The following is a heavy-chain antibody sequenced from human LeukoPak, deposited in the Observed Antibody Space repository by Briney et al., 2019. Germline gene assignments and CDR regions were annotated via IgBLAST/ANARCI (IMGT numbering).Heavy chain of an antibody. D-gene: IGHD6-13*01. CDR3: ARSAPGTVDY. CDR2: IYYSGST. J-gene: IGHJ4*02. Sequence: PSETLSLTCAVYGGSFSSYYWGWIRQPPGKGLEWIGSIYYSGSTYYNPSLKSRVTISVDTSKNQFSLKLSSVTAADTAVYYCARSAPGTVDYWGQGTLVTVSS. CDR1: GGSFSSYY. V-gene: IGHV4-39*01.